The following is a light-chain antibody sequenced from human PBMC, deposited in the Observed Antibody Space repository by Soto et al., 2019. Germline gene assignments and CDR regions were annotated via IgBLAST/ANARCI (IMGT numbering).Light chain of an antibody. V-gene: IGLV2-14*01. CDR1: SSDVGAYKF. J-gene: IGLJ1*01. CDR3: GSFTGASYV. CDR2: EVG. Sequence: QSALTQPASVSGSPGQSITISCTGTSSDVGAYKFVSWYQQHPGQAPKLIIYEVGNRPSGVSHRFSGSKSGTTASLTVSGLRADDEADYYCGSFTGASYVFGTGTKLTVL.